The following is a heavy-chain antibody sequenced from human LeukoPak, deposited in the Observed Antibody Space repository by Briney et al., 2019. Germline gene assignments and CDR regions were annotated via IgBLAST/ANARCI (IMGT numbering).Heavy chain of an antibody. Sequence: PGGSLRLSCAASGFTFDDYAMHWVRQAPGKGLEWVSGISWNSGSIGYADSVKGRFTISRDNAKNSLYLQMNSLRAEDTALYYCAKGSSIEQQLVFDYWGQGTLVTVSS. D-gene: IGHD6-13*01. CDR1: GFTFDDYA. V-gene: IGHV3-9*01. CDR2: ISWNSGSI. J-gene: IGHJ4*02. CDR3: AKGSSIEQQLVFDY.